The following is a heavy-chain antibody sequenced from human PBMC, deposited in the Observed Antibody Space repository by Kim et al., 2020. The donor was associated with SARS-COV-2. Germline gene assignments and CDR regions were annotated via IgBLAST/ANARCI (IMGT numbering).Heavy chain of an antibody. D-gene: IGHD5-12*01. V-gene: IGHV3-21*01. CDR3: ARVRDSGRGGGWFDP. CDR2: ISSSSSYI. Sequence: GGSLRLSCAASGFTFSSYSMNWVRQAPGKGLEWVSSISSSSSYIYYADSVKGRFTISRDNAKNSLYLQMNSLRAEDTAVYYCARVRDSGRGGGWFDPWGQGTLVTVSS. J-gene: IGHJ5*02. CDR1: GFTFSSYS.